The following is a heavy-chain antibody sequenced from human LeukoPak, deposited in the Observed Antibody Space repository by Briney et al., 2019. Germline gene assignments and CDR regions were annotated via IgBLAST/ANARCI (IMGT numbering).Heavy chain of an antibody. CDR1: GGSISSGSYY. Sequence: KPSQTLSLTCTVSGGSISSGSYYWSWIRQPAGKGLEWIGRIYTSGSTNYNPSLKSRVTISVDTSKNQFSLKLSSVTAADTAVYYCARDPLGYCSGGSCYTNWFDSWGQGTLVTASS. D-gene: IGHD2-15*01. CDR2: IYTSGST. J-gene: IGHJ5*01. CDR3: ARDPLGYCSGGSCYTNWFDS. V-gene: IGHV4-61*02.